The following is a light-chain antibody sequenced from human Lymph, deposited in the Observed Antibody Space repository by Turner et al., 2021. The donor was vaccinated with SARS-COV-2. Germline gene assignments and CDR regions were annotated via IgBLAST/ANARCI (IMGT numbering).Light chain of an antibody. Sequence: SYELTQPPSVSVSPGQTASITCPGDELGDKYACWYQQKPGQSPVLVIYQDSKRPSGIPERFSGSNSGNTATLTISGTQAIDEADYYCQALDSSTVVFGGGTKLTVL. J-gene: IGLJ2*01. CDR3: QALDSSTVV. CDR2: QDS. V-gene: IGLV3-1*01. CDR1: ELGDKY.